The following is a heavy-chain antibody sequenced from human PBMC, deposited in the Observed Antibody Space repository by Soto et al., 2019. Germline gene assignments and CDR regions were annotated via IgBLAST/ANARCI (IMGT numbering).Heavy chain of an antibody. J-gene: IGHJ4*02. CDR1: GYTFSDYY. D-gene: IGHD3-3*01. CDR3: ASHYDMWSGYLSPVDY. CDR2: IDTSSTKI. Sequence: QVQLVESGGDLVKRGGSLRLSCAASGYTFSDYYMSWIGQAPGKGLEWISYIDTSSTKIYYADSVKGRFTISRDNAKNSLYLEMNSLRDEDTAVYYCASHYDMWSGYLSPVDYWGQGTLVTVSS. V-gene: IGHV3-11*01.